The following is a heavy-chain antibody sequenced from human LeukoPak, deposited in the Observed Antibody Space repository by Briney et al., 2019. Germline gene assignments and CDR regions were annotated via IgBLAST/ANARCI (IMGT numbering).Heavy chain of an antibody. CDR3: ARSGVVGATWGGWFDP. J-gene: IGHJ5*02. D-gene: IGHD1-26*01. V-gene: IGHV4-59*01. CDR2: IYYSGST. Sequence: PSETLSLTCTVSGGSISSYYWSWIRQPPGKGLEWIGYIYYSGSTNYNPSLKSRVTISVDTSKNQSSLKLSSVTAADTAVYYCARSGVVGATWGGWFDPWGQGTLVTVSS. CDR1: GGSISSYY.